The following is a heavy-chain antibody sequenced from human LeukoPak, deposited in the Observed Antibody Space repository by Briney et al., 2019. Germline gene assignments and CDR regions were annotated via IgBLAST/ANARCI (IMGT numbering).Heavy chain of an antibody. V-gene: IGHV1-2*02. Sequence: GASVKVSCKASGYTFTGYYMHWVRQAPGQGLEWMGWINSNSGGTNYAQKFQGRVTMTRDTSISTAYMELSRLRSDDTAVYYCARTALLRFLEWLSPDYYYMDVWGKGTTVTVSS. J-gene: IGHJ6*03. CDR3: ARTALLRFLEWLSPDYYYMDV. CDR2: INSNSGGT. CDR1: GYTFTGYY. D-gene: IGHD3-3*01.